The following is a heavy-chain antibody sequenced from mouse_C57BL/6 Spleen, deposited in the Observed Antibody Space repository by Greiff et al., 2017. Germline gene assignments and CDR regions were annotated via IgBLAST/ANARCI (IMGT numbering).Heavy chain of an antibody. V-gene: IGHV1-19*01. D-gene: IGHD1-1*01. CDR2: INPYNGGT. CDR1: GYTFTDYY. CDR3: ARGSYGSSYLDY. J-gene: IGHJ2*01. Sequence: VQLQQSGPVLVKPGASVKMSCKASGYTFTDYYMNWVKQSHGKSLEWIGVINPYNGGTSYNQKFKGKATLTVDKSSSTAYMELNSLTSEDSAVYYCARGSYGSSYLDYWGQGTTLTVSS.